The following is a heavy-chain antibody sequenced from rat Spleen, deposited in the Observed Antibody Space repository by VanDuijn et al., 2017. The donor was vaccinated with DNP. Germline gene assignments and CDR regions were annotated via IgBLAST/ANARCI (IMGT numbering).Heavy chain of an antibody. CDR3: ARWGSYTLDY. V-gene: IGHV3-3*01. Sequence: EVQLQESGPGLVKPSQSLSLTCSVTGYSITSGYGWNWIRKFPGNKLEWLGYINSAGSTNCNPPLKSQISITRDTSKNQFFLHLTSVNTEDTATYYCARWGSYTLDYWGQGVMVTVSS. CDR2: INSAGST. D-gene: IGHD1-2*01. J-gene: IGHJ2*01. CDR1: GYSITSGYG.